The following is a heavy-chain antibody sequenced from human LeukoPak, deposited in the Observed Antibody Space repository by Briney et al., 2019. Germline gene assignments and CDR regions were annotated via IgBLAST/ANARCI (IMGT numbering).Heavy chain of an antibody. V-gene: IGHV3-74*01. CDR2: INSYGSIT. D-gene: IGHD3-16*01. CDR1: GFTFSNYW. Sequence: PGGSLRLSCAVSGFTFSNYWMHWVRQAPGQGLVWVSRINSYGSITSYADSVKGRFTISRDNAKNTLYLQMNSLRVEDTAVYYCARGGGVSFLFDYWGQGTLVTVSS. CDR3: ARGGGVSFLFDY. J-gene: IGHJ4*02.